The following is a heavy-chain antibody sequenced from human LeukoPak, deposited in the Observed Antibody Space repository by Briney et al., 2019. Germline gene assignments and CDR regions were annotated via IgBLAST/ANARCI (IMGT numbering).Heavy chain of an antibody. V-gene: IGHV3-30*18. CDR3: AKDHLGGIQLWFNRSWFDP. Sequence: PGGSLRLSCAASGFTFSSYGMHWVRQAPGKGLEWVAVISYDGSNKYYADSVNGRFTISRDNSKNTLYLQMNSLRAEDTAVYYCAKDHLGGIQLWFNRSWFDPWGQGTLVTVSS. CDR2: ISYDGSNK. CDR1: GFTFSSYG. D-gene: IGHD5-18*01. J-gene: IGHJ5*02.